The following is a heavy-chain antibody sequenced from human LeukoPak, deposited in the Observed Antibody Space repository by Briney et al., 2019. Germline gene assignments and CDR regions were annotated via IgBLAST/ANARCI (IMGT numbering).Heavy chain of an antibody. CDR2: ISGNGGST. D-gene: IGHD6-13*01. J-gene: IGHJ4*02. CDR1: GFTFSSYA. Sequence: PGGSLRLSCAASGFTFSSYAMSWVRQAPGKGLEWVSSISGNGGSTFDADAVKGRLTISRDNSKNTLFLQMNSLRAKDTAVYYCAKSRALIAAAYFDYWGQGILVTVSS. V-gene: IGHV3-23*01. CDR3: AKSRALIAAAYFDY.